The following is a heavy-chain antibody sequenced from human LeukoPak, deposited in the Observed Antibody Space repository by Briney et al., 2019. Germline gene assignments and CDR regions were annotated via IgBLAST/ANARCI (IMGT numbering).Heavy chain of an antibody. V-gene: IGHV4-59*01. D-gene: IGHD3-10*01. J-gene: IGHJ4*02. CDR2: IYYSGST. CDR1: GGSISSYY. CDR3: ARDSGVRGAPGVFDY. Sequence: PSETLSLTCTVSGGSISSYYWSWIRQPPGKGLEWIGYIYYSGSTNYNPSLKSRVTISVDTSKNQFSLKLSSVTAADTAVYYCARDSGVRGAPGVFDYWGQGTLVTVSS.